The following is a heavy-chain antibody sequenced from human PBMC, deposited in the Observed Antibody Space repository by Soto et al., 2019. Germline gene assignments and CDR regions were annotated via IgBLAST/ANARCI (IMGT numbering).Heavy chain of an antibody. CDR3: ARCPSGIVVVPAAVYGMDV. D-gene: IGHD2-2*01. CDR2: ISAYNGNT. J-gene: IGHJ6*02. Sequence: QVQLVQSGAEVKKPGASVKVSCKASGYTFTSYGISWVRQAPGQGLEWMGWISAYNGNTNYAQKLQGRVTMTTDTSSSTAYMELRSLRSDDTAVYYCARCPSGIVVVPAAVYGMDVWGQGTTVTVSS. V-gene: IGHV1-18*01. CDR1: GYTFTSYG.